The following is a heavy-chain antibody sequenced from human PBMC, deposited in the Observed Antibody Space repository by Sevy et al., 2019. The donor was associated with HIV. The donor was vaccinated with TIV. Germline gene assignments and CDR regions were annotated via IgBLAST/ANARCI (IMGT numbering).Heavy chain of an antibody. CDR2: MSAYNGNT. CDR3: ARIARGIAADYYFDY. CDR1: GYTFTSYG. V-gene: IGHV1-18*04. Sequence: ASVKVSCKASGYTFTSYGISWVRQAPGQGLEWMGWMSAYNGNTNYAQKLQGRVTMTTDTSTSTAYMELRSLRSDDTAVYYCARIARGIAADYYFDYWGQGTLVTVSS. D-gene: IGHD6-25*01. J-gene: IGHJ4*02.